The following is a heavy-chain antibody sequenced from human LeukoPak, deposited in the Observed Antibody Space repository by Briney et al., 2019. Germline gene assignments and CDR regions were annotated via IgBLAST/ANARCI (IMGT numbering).Heavy chain of an antibody. CDR1: GGSFSGYY. Sequence: SETLSLTCAVYGGSFSGYYWSWIRQPPGKGLEWIGEINHSGSTNYNPSLKSRVTISVDTSKNQFSLKLSSVTAADTAVYYCARDRDPNWFDPWGQGTLVTVSS. CDR2: INHSGST. J-gene: IGHJ5*01. CDR3: ARDRDPNWFDP. V-gene: IGHV4-34*01. D-gene: IGHD3-10*01.